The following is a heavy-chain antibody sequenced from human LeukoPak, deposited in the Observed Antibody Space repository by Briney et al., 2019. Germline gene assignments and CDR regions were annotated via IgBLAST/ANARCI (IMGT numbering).Heavy chain of an antibody. Sequence: PGGSLRLSCTGSGFNFNMFAMNWVRQAPGQGLEWVSGLSRGGGTTNYADSVKGRFTISRDKSKNMVFLQMNSLRPEDTALKNGVKAKDIRHCSDGVCMEGYYFDYWSQGSLVTVSS. J-gene: IGHJ4*02. CDR2: LSRGGGTT. CDR3: VKAKDIRHCSDGVCMEGYYFDY. CDR1: GFNFNMFA. D-gene: IGHD2-8*01. V-gene: IGHV3-23*01.